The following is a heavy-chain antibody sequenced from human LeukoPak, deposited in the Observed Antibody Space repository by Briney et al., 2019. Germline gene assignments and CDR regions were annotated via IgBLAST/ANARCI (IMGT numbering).Heavy chain of an antibody. Sequence: GGSLRLSCAASGFTFSIYAMSWVRQAPGKGLQWVSSITSRGESTWYVDSVKGRFTISRDNSKNTLYLQMNSLRAEDTAVYYCAKPTIFGVVYYWGQGTLVTVSS. J-gene: IGHJ4*02. V-gene: IGHV3-23*01. CDR3: AKPTIFGVVYY. CDR2: ITSRGEST. D-gene: IGHD3-3*01. CDR1: GFTFSIYA.